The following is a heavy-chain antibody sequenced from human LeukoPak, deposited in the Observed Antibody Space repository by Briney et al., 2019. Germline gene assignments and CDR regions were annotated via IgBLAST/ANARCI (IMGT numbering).Heavy chain of an antibody. CDR1: GYTFTGYY. CDR2: INPNSGGT. D-gene: IGHD1-26*01. Sequence: ASVKVSCKASGYTFTGYYMHWVRQAPGQGLEWMGWINPNSGGTNYAQKFQGRVTMTRDTSISTAYMELSGLRSDDTAVYYCARVARYSGSYYIYDYWGQGTLVTVSS. V-gene: IGHV1-2*02. J-gene: IGHJ4*02. CDR3: ARVARYSGSYYIYDY.